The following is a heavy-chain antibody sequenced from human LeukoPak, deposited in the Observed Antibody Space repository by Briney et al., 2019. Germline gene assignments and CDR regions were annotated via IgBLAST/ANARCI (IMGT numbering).Heavy chain of an antibody. Sequence: GGSLRLSCAASGFTFSSYEMNWVRQAPGKGLEWASYISSSGSTIYYADSVKGRFTISRDNAKNSLYLQMNSLRAEDTAVYYCATLGYCSGGSCYWYGMDVWGKGTTVTVSS. CDR1: GFTFSSYE. D-gene: IGHD2-15*01. CDR3: ATLGYCSGGSCYWYGMDV. V-gene: IGHV3-48*03. J-gene: IGHJ6*04. CDR2: ISSSGSTI.